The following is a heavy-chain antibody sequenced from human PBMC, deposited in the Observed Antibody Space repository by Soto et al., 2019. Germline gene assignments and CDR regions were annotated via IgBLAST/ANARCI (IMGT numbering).Heavy chain of an antibody. J-gene: IGHJ4*02. D-gene: IGHD3-22*01. CDR1: GGSISSSTYY. CDR2: IHYSGYT. CDR3: TRERIYYDSSDYPDY. Sequence: SETLSLTCTVSGGSISSSTYYWAWIRQPPGKGLEWIGSIHYSGYTYYNPSLKGRVTVSVDTSKNEFSVKLTSVTAADTAVYYCTRERIYYDSSDYPDYWGQATLVTVSS. V-gene: IGHV4-39*02.